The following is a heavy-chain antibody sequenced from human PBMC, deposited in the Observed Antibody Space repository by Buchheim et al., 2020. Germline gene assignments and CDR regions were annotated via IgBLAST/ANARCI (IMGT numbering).Heavy chain of an antibody. CDR3: VGSGYSSGWYGTFDY. Sequence: QVQLQESGPGLVKPSETLSLTCTVSGGSISSYYWSWIRQPPGKGLEWIGYIYYSGSTNYNPSLKSRVTISVDTSKNQFSLKLSSVTAADTAVYYCVGSGYSSGWYGTFDYWGQGTL. J-gene: IGHJ4*02. V-gene: IGHV4-59*01. D-gene: IGHD6-19*01. CDR1: GGSISSYY. CDR2: IYYSGST.